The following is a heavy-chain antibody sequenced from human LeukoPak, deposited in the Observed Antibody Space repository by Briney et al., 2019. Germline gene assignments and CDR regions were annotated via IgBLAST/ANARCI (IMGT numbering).Heavy chain of an antibody. CDR2: INHSGGA. Sequence: SETLSLTCAVSGGSFIGYYWSWLRQPPGKGLEWIGEINHSGGANYNPSLKSRVTISADTSKSQFSLKLGSVTAADTAVYYCARVPLRFLEPFDYWGQGTLVTVSS. J-gene: IGHJ4*02. D-gene: IGHD3-3*01. CDR3: ARVPLRFLEPFDY. CDR1: GGSFIGYY. V-gene: IGHV4-34*01.